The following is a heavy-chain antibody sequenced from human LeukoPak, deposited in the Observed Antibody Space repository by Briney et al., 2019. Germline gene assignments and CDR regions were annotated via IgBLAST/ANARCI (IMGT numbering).Heavy chain of an antibody. CDR3: ANLLAVTVPGGY. CDR2: ISGSATTT. Sequence: GGSLRLSCEASGFTFSSYAMSWVRQAPGKGLEWVSAISGSATTTYHADSVKGRFTISRDNSKNTLYLQMNSLRADDTAVYYCANLLAVTVPGGYWGQGTLVTVSS. CDR1: GFTFSSYA. D-gene: IGHD6-19*01. V-gene: IGHV3-23*01. J-gene: IGHJ4*02.